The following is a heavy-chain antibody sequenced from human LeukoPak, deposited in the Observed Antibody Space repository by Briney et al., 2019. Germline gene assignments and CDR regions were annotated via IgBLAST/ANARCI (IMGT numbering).Heavy chain of an antibody. D-gene: IGHD2-2*01. J-gene: IGHJ4*02. CDR1: GGSISSGSYY. Sequence: SETLSLTCTVSGGSISSGSYYWSWIRQPAGKGLEWIVCIYTSGSTNYKPSLKSRVPISVDTSKNQYSLKLSSVTAADTAVYYCARDSAYCSSTSCYRTFDYWGQGTLVTVSS. CDR2: IYTSGST. CDR3: ARDSAYCSSTSCYRTFDY. V-gene: IGHV4-61*02.